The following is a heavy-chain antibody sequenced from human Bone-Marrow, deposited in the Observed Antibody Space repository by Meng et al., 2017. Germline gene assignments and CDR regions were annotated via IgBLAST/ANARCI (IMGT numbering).Heavy chain of an antibody. Sequence: ASVKVSCKASGYTFTSYGISWVRQAPGQGLEWMGWISAYNGNTNYAQKLRGRVTMTTDTSTSTAYMELRSLRSDDTAVYYCARDYDILTDYYSRGDYWGQGTLVTVSS. CDR1: GYTFTSYG. J-gene: IGHJ4*02. CDR2: ISAYNGNT. D-gene: IGHD3-9*01. V-gene: IGHV1-18*01. CDR3: ARDYDILTDYYSRGDY.